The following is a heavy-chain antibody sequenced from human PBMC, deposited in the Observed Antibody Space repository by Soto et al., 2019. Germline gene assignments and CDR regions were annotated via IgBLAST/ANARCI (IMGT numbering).Heavy chain of an antibody. CDR2: IIPVLGIA. D-gene: IGHD1-26*01. CDR3: ARGSGGGFDD. Sequence: QVQLVQSGAEVKKPGSSVKVSCKASGGTFSTYIINWVRQAPGQGLEWMGRIIPVLGIANYAQKFQGRVTLTVDKTTGRADMDLSSLRSEDTAIYYFARGSGGGFDDWGQGTLVTVSS. V-gene: IGHV1-69*02. J-gene: IGHJ4*02. CDR1: GGTFSTYI.